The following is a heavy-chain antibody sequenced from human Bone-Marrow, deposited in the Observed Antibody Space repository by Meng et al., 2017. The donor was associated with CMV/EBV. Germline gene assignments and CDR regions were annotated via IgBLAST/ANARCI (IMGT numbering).Heavy chain of an antibody. Sequence: SVKVSCKASGDTFSKYVTSWVRQAPGQGLEWMGGISPVRATTDYAQRFQGRITITADKSTATVYMELSSLRSEDTAVYYCVGSEEFYHFRSGWEWYYHYGMDVWGPGTTVTVSS. V-gene: IGHV1-69*10. CDR1: GDTFSKYV. D-gene: IGHD3-3*01. J-gene: IGHJ6*02. CDR3: VGSEEFYHFRSGWEWYYHYGMDV. CDR2: ISPVRATT.